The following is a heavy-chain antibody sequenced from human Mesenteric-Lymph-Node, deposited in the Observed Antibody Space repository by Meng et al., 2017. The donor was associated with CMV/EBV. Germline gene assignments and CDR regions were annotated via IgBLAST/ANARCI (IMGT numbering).Heavy chain of an antibody. D-gene: IGHD1-7*01. CDR1: GFTFSNSD. V-gene: IGHV3-35*01. J-gene: IGHJ3*02. CDR3: AKDLYNWNSHDAFDI. CDR2: VSWNGSRT. Sequence: GESLKISCAASGFTFSNSDMNWVHQAPGKRLEWVSGVSWNGSRTHYADSVKGRFIISRDNSKNTLYLQMNSLRAEDTAVYYCAKDLYNWNSHDAFDIWGQGTMVTVSS.